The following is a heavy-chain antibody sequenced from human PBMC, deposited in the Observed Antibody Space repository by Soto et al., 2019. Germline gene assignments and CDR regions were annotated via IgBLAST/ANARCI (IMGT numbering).Heavy chain of an antibody. CDR2: TYYRSNWRH. Sequence: QTLSLTCAISGDSVSSNTAALNWIMSSPSRGLEWLGRTYYRSNWRHDYAVSVKSRITVNPDTSKNHFSLQLNSVTPDDTAVYYCARGVAGSGFDLWGQGTLVTVS. CDR3: ARGVAGSGFDL. D-gene: IGHD6-19*01. V-gene: IGHV6-1*01. J-gene: IGHJ4*02. CDR1: GDSVSSNTAA.